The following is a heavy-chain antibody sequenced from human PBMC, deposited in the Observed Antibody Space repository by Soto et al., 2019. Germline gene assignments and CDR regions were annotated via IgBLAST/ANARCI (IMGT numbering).Heavy chain of an antibody. J-gene: IGHJ4*02. CDR1: GVTFSSYA. CDR3: VKASFQCRSTSCGSPY. Sequence: GGAPRVPYFGSGVTFSSYAFLLGRLAPGEGLEYVSAISSNGGSTYYADAVKGRFTISRDNSKNTLYLQMSSLRAEDTAVYYCVKASFQCRSTSCGSPYWGQGTLVTVFS. V-gene: IGHV3-64D*06. D-gene: IGHD2-2*01. CDR2: ISSNGGST.